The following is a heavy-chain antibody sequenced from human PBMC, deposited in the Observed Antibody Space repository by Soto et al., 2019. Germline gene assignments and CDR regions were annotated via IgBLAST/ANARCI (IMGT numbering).Heavy chain of an antibody. CDR2: IIGSDGKT. CDR3: AKRSCLDY. D-gene: IGHD3-10*01. Sequence: GSLRLSCTTSGFSFASFAMTWVRHASGKGLEWVATIIGSDGKTYYPDSVKGRFSISRDTSRNALYLQMNSLRADGAAIYYCAKRSCLDYWGQGTRVTVSS. J-gene: IGHJ4*02. CDR1: GFSFASFA. V-gene: IGHV3-23*01.